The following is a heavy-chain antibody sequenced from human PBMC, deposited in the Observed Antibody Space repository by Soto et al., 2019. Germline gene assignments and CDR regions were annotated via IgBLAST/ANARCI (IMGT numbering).Heavy chain of an antibody. CDR2: IWYDGSNK. D-gene: IGHD3-3*01. CDR3: ARTTIFGAVPYYYGMDV. CDR1: GFTFSSYG. V-gene: IGHV3-33*01. Sequence: GGSLRLSCAASGFTFSSYGMHWVRQAPGKGLEWVAVIWYDGSNKYYADSVKGRFTISRDNSKNTLYLQMNSLRAEDTAVYYCARTTIFGAVPYYYGMDVWGQGTTVTVSS. J-gene: IGHJ6*02.